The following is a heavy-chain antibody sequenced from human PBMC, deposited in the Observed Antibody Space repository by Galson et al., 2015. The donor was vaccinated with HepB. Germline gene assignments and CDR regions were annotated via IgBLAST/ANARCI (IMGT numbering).Heavy chain of an antibody. CDR3: VRDVIYCRGGSCPPY. CDR1: GFGFSGYD. CDR2: ISDGGTTT. V-gene: IGHV3-48*03. D-gene: IGHD2-15*01. Sequence: SLRLSCAASGFGFSGYDMHWVRQAPGKGLEWISYISDGGTTTYHADSVKGRFTISRDDAKTSLYLQMNSLRAEDTAVYYCVRDVIYCRGGSCPPYWGEGTLVTDSS. J-gene: IGHJ4*02.